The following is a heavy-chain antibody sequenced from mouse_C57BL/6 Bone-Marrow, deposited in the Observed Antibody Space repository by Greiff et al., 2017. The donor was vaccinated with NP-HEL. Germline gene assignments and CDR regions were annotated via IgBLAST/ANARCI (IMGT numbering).Heavy chain of an antibody. J-gene: IGHJ1*03. Sequence: EVQGVESGGGLVKPGGSLKLSCAASGFTFSSYAMSWVRQTPEKRLEWVATISDGGSYTYYPDNVKGRFTISRDNAKNNLYLQMSHLKSEDTAMYYCARDPGKDWYFDVWGTGTTVTVSS. CDR2: ISDGGSYT. D-gene: IGHD4-1*01. V-gene: IGHV5-4*01. CDR3: ARDPGKDWYFDV. CDR1: GFTFSSYA.